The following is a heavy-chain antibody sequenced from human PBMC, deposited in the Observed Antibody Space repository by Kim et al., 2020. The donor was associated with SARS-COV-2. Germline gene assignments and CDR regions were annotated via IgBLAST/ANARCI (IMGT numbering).Heavy chain of an antibody. Sequence: GESLKISCKGSGYSFTSYWIGWVRQMPGKGLEWMGIIYPGDSDTRYSPSFQGQVTISADKSISTAYLQWSSLKASDTAMYYCARRGDSGYGRGGYYYYGMDVWGQGTTVTVSS. V-gene: IGHV5-51*01. CDR3: ARRGDSGYGRGGYYYYGMDV. D-gene: IGHD5-12*01. J-gene: IGHJ6*02. CDR1: GYSFTSYW. CDR2: IYPGDSDT.